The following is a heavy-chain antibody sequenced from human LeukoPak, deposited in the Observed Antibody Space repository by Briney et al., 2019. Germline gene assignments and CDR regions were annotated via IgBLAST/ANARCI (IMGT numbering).Heavy chain of an antibody. J-gene: IGHJ4*02. CDR2: IYYSGST. D-gene: IGHD1-14*01. Sequence: SGTLSLTCTVSGGSISSGGYYWSWIRQHPGKGLEWIGYIYYSGSTYYNPSLKSRVTISVDTSKNQFSLKLSSVTAADTAVYYCARAGSNKIKNFDYWGQGTLVTVSS. CDR1: GGSISSGGYY. V-gene: IGHV4-31*03. CDR3: ARAGSNKIKNFDY.